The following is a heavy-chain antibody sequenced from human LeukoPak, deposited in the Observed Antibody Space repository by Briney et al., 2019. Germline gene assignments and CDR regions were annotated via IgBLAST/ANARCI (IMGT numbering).Heavy chain of an antibody. V-gene: IGHV4-34*01. J-gene: IGHJ4*02. Sequence: PSETLSLTCAVYGGSFSGYYWSWIRQPPGKGLEWIGEINHSGSTNYNPSLKSRVTIPVDTSKNQFSLKLSSVAAADTAVYYCARGPLGSGSSFDLDYWGQGTLVTVSS. D-gene: IGHD6-13*01. CDR1: GGSFSGYY. CDR2: INHSGST. CDR3: ARGPLGSGSSFDLDY.